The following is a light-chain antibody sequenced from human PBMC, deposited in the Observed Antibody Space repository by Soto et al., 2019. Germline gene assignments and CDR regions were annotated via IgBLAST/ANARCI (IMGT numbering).Light chain of an antibody. J-gene: IGLJ2*01. CDR1: SSNIGSNS. CDR3: SAWDDSLVVV. Sequence: QSVLTQPPSASGTPGQTVTISCSGSSSNIGSNSVNWFQHLPGAVPKLLIFSNHQRPSGVPDRFSGSKSGTSASMAISGLQTEDEADYYCSAWDDSLVVVFCGGTKLTVL. V-gene: IGLV1-44*01. CDR2: SNH.